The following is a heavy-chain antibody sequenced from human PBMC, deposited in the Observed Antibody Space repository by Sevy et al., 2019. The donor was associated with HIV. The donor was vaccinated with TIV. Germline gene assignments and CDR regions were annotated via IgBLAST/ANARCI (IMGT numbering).Heavy chain of an antibody. CDR1: GFTFSSYS. V-gene: IGHV3-48*02. J-gene: IGHJ6*02. CDR2: ISSSSSTI. D-gene: IGHD6-13*01. Sequence: GGSLRLSCAASGFTFSSYSMNWVRQAPGKGLEWVSYISSSSSTIYYADSVKGRFTISRDNAKNSLYLQMNSLRDEDTAVYYCASSGYSSSWYGDLYYYYYGMDVWGQGTTVTVSS. CDR3: ASSGYSSSWYGDLYYYYYGMDV.